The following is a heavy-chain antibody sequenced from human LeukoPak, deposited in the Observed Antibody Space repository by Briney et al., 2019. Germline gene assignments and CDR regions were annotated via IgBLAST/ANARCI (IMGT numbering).Heavy chain of an antibody. J-gene: IGHJ4*02. Sequence: GGSLRLSCAASGFTFGSYGMHWVRQAPGKGLEWVSYISSSGSTIYYADSVKGRFTISRDNAKNSLYLQMNSLRAEDTAVYYCARDSITMVRRPFDYWGQGTLVTVSS. V-gene: IGHV3-48*03. CDR3: ARDSITMVRRPFDY. CDR2: ISSSGSTI. CDR1: GFTFGSYG. D-gene: IGHD3-10*01.